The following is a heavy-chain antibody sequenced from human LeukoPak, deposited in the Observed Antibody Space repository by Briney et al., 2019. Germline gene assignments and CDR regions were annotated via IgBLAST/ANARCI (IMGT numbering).Heavy chain of an antibody. J-gene: IGHJ3*02. Sequence: KLGASLQISCKGSGYSFTSYWIGWARQLPGKGLEWMGIIYPGDSDTRYSPSFQGQVTISADKSISTAYLQWSSLKASDTAMYYCARQSSSWYADAFDIWGQGTMVTVSS. CDR1: GYSFTSYW. CDR2: IYPGDSDT. D-gene: IGHD6-13*01. CDR3: ARQSSSWYADAFDI. V-gene: IGHV5-51*01.